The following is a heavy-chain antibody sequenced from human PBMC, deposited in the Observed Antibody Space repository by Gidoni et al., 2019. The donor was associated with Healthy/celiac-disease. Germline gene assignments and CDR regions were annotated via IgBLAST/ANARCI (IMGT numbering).Heavy chain of an antibody. CDR2: SSSSGSTI. Sequence: QVQLVESGGGLVKPGGSLRISCAASGFHFSDYYMSWIRQAPGKWLEWFAYSSSSGSTIYYADSGKGRFTISRDNAKNSLYLQMNSLRAEDTAVYYWARDQYGDYGALDYWGQGTLVTVSS. CDR3: ARDQYGDYGALDY. D-gene: IGHD4-17*01. V-gene: IGHV3-11*01. J-gene: IGHJ4*02. CDR1: GFHFSDYY.